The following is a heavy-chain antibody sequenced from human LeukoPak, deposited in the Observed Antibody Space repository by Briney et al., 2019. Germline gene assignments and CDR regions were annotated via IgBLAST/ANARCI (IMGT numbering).Heavy chain of an antibody. CDR1: GGSFSGYY. V-gene: IGHV4-34*01. CDR2: INHSGST. D-gene: IGHD6-13*01. J-gene: IGHJ6*02. Sequence: PSETLSLTCVVYGGSFSGYYWSWIRQPPGKGLEWIGEINHSGSTNYNPSLKSRVTISVDTSKNRFSLKLSSVTAADTAVYYCARVRIRAAAGYYYYYGMDVWGQGTTVTVSS. CDR3: ARVRIRAAAGYYYYYGMDV.